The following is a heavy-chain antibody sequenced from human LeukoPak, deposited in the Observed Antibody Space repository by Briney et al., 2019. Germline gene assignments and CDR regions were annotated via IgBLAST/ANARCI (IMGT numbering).Heavy chain of an antibody. CDR3: AIVIVPYAFDI. CDR1: GFTVSSNY. D-gene: IGHD2-15*01. V-gene: IGHV3-66*01. CDR2: IYSGGST. J-gene: IGHJ3*02. Sequence: GGCLRLSCAASGFTVSSNYMSWVRQAPGKGLEWVSVIYSGGSTYYADSVKGRFTISRDNSKNSLYLQMTSRRAEDTAVYYCAIVIVPYAFDIWGQGTMVTVSS.